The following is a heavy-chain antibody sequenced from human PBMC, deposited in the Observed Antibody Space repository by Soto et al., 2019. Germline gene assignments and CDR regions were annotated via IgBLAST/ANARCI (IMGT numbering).Heavy chain of an antibody. V-gene: IGHV3-74*01. CDR1: GSNFSNHL. J-gene: IGHJ5*02. D-gene: IGHD2-21*02. CDR3: ARESGDWPLNWFDP. CDR2: ITSDGKSK. Sequence: GRSLRLSCAASGSNFSNHLMHWVRTRPAEGLVWVSRITSDGKSKAYAESVKGRFAISRDNAKNTLYLQMNGLTAEDTAVYYCARESGDWPLNWFDPWGQGTLVTVSS.